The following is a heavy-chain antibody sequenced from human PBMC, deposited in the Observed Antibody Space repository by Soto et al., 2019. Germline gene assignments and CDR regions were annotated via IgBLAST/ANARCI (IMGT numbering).Heavy chain of an antibody. CDR2: ISYDGSNK. CDR3: AKDKVPVVVTAPFDY. J-gene: IGHJ4*02. D-gene: IGHD2-21*02. CDR1: GFTFSSYG. V-gene: IGHV3-30*18. Sequence: QVQLVESGGGVVQPGRSLRLSCAASGFTFSSYGMHWVRQAPGKGLEWVAVISYDGSNKYYVDSVKGRFTISRDNSKNSLYLQMNRLRAEDTAVYYCAKDKVPVVVTAPFDYWGQGTLVTVSS.